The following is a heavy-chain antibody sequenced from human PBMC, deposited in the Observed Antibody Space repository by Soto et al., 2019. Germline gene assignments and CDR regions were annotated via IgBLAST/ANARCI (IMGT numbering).Heavy chain of an antibody. J-gene: IGHJ4*02. D-gene: IGHD1-1*01. V-gene: IGHV1-3*01. CDR1: RYSFTTYS. CDR3: ARDPGTGAALRAYHFDY. CDR2: INAGNGDT. Sequence: ASVKVSCKSSRYSFTTYSLHWVRQAPGQRLEWMGWINAGNGDTKYSEKFQGRVTITRDTSANTAYMELSSLRSEDTSVYYCARDPGTGAALRAYHFDYWGQGTLVTVSS.